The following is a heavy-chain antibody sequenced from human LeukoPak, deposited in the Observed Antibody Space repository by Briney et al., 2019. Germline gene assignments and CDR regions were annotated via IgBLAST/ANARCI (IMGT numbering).Heavy chain of an antibody. V-gene: IGHV5-51*01. D-gene: IGHD3-22*01. CDR3: ARRRAVLLPTGDYYYMDV. CDR2: IYPGDSDT. J-gene: IGHJ6*03. CDR1: GYSFTSYW. Sequence: GESLKISCKGSGYSFTSYWIGWVRQMPGKGLEWMGIIYPGDSDTRYSPSFQGQVTISADKSISTAYLQWSSLKASDTAMYYCARRRAVLLPTGDYYYMDVWGKGTTVTVSS.